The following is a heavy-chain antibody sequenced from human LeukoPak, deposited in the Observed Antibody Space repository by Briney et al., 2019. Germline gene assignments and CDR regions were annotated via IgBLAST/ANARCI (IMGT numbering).Heavy chain of an antibody. Sequence: VASVKVSCKASGYTFTSYGISWVRQAPGQGLERMGWMNPNSGNTGYAQKFQGRVTITRNTSISTAYMELSSLRSEDTAVYYCARGRAAAAGGSWFDPWGQGTLVTVSS. V-gene: IGHV1-8*03. CDR1: GYTFTSYG. D-gene: IGHD6-13*01. CDR3: ARGRAAAAGGSWFDP. J-gene: IGHJ5*02. CDR2: MNPNSGNT.